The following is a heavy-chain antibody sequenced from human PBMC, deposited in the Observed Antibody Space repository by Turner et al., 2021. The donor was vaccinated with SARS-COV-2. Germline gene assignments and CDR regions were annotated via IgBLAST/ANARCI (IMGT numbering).Heavy chain of an antibody. J-gene: IGHJ2*01. V-gene: IGHV4-39*01. Sequence: QLQMQESGPGLVKPSETLSLTCTVSGGSISSSSYYWGWIRQPPGKGLELIGSIYYSGSTYYTPSLKSRVSISVDTSKNQFSLRLSSVTAADTAVYYCATPSVSYDSSGYFHFDLWGRGTLVTVSS. CDR3: ATPSVSYDSSGYFHFDL. CDR1: GGSISSSSYY. CDR2: IYYSGST. D-gene: IGHD3-22*01.